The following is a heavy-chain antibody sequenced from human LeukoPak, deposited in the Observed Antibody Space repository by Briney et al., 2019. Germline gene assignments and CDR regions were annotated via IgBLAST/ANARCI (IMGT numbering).Heavy chain of an antibody. CDR1: GFTFSSYW. V-gene: IGHV3-23*01. D-gene: IGHD3-10*01. Sequence: PGGSLRLSCAASGFTFSSYWMSWVRQAPGKGLEWVSAISGSGIRSYYADSVKGRFTISRDNSKNTLYLQMNSLRGEDTAEYYCAKDMIIYGSGVEGTAFDVWGQGTMVTVSS. CDR3: AKDMIIYGSGVEGTAFDV. J-gene: IGHJ3*01. CDR2: ISGSGIRS.